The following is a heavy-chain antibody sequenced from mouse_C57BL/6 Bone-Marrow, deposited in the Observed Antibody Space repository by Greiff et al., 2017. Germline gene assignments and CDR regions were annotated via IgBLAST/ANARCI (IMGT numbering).Heavy chain of an antibody. CDR1: GFNIKDYY. CDR2: IDPEDGET. Sequence: VHVKQSGAELVKPGASVKLSCTASGFNIKDYYLHWVKQRTEQGLEWIGRIDPEDGETKYAPKFQGKATITADTSSNTAYLQLSSLTSEDTAVYYCARRYRNDYAMDYWGQGTSVTVSS. J-gene: IGHJ4*01. D-gene: IGHD2-14*01. V-gene: IGHV14-2*01. CDR3: ARRYRNDYAMDY.